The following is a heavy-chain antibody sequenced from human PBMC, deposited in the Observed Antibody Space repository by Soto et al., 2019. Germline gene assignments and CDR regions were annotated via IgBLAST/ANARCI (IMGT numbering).Heavy chain of an antibody. V-gene: IGHV1-18*01. Sequence: ASVKVSCKASGYTFTSEGIIWARQAPGQGHEWMGWISAYNGNTNYAQKLQGRVTMTTDTCTSTAYMELRILRSDDTAVYYCARDISPYGMDVWGQGTTITVS. CDR2: ISAYNGNT. CDR3: ARDISPYGMDV. CDR1: GYTFTSEG. J-gene: IGHJ6*02.